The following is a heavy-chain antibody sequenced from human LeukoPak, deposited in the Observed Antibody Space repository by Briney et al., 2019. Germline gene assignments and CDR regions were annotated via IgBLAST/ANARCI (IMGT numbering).Heavy chain of an antibody. J-gene: IGHJ4*02. CDR1: GLTFSSYA. CDR3: AKDTSIGKYCTSGVCSPFDY. D-gene: IGHD2-8*01. V-gene: IGHV3-23*01. Sequence: GGSLRLSCAGSGLTFSSYAMSWVRQAPGKGLEWVSAISDSGDYTYYADSVKGRFTISRGNSKNTLYLHVNSLRAEDTAVYYCAKDTSIGKYCTSGVCSPFDYWGQGTLVTVSS. CDR2: ISDSGDYT.